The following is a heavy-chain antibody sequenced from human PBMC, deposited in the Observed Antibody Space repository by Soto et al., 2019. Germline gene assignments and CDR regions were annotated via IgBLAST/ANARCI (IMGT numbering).Heavy chain of an antibody. D-gene: IGHD6-19*01. V-gene: IGHV3-48*03. CDR3: PRGGGSGWSPNFG. CDR1: GFTFSSYE. J-gene: IGHJ4*02. CDR2: ISSSGSAI. Sequence: PXGSLRLSCAASGFTFSSYEMNWVRQAPGKGLEWVSYISSSGSAIYYADSVKGRFTFSRDNGKNSLSLQMNSLRAEDTAVYYCPRGGGSGWSPNFGWGQGILVTVSS.